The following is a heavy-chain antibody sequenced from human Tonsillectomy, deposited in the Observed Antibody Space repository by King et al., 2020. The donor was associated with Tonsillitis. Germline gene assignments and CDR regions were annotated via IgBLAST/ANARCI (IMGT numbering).Heavy chain of an antibody. D-gene: IGHD6-13*01. CDR3: TKDQQIRAFAFDI. Sequence: QVQLVESGGGVVQPGGSLRLSSAASGFTFSTYGMHWVRQAPGKWLEWVAFIRYDGSNTYCADSVKGRFTISRDNSKNTLYLQMSSLRAEDTAMYYCTKDQQIRAFAFDIWGQGAMVTVSS. CDR2: IRYDGSNT. V-gene: IGHV3-30*02. CDR1: GFTFSTYG. J-gene: IGHJ3*02.